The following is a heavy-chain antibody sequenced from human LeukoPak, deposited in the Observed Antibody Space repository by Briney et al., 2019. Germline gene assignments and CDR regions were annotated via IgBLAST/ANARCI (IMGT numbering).Heavy chain of an antibody. Sequence: PGGSLRLSCAASGFTFTDYYMSWIRQAPGKGLEWISYIGDSGSPIYYANPVKGRFTISRDNAKNSLYLQMNNLRAEDTAMYYCARGAGPLFDPWGQGTLVTVSS. V-gene: IGHV3-11*01. CDR3: ARGAGPLFDP. J-gene: IGHJ5*02. CDR1: GFTFTDYY. CDR2: IGDSGSPI.